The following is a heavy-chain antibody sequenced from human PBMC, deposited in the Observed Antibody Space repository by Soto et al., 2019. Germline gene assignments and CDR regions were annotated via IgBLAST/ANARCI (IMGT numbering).Heavy chain of an antibody. CDR2: IYSGGST. D-gene: IGHD5-12*01. Sequence: HPGGSLRLSCAASGFTVSSNYMSWVRQAPGKGLEWVSVIYSGGSTYYADSVKGRFTISRHNSKNTLYLQMNSLRAEDTAVYYCARVMGSLGSGPYDYWGQGTLVTVSS. CDR1: GFTVSSNY. J-gene: IGHJ4*02. V-gene: IGHV3-53*04. CDR3: ARVMGSLGSGPYDY.